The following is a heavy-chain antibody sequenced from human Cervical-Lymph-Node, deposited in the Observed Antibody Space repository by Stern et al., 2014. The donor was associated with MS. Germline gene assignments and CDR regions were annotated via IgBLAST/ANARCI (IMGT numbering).Heavy chain of an antibody. D-gene: IGHD6-6*01. Sequence: VQLVESGPGLVKPSETLSLTCTVSGGSISGYYWSWIRQPPGKGLEWIGYIYYSGSTNYNPPLKSRVTIALDPSKNHFSLTLNSVTAADTAVYYCARHQEQLVPFTWFDPWGQGTLVTVSS. J-gene: IGHJ5*02. V-gene: IGHV4-59*08. CDR1: GGSISGYY. CDR2: IYYSGST. CDR3: ARHQEQLVPFTWFDP.